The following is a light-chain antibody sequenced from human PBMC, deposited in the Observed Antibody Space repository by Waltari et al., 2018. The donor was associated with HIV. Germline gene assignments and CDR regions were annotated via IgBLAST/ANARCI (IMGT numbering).Light chain of an antibody. J-gene: IGLJ1*01. CDR3: CSYAGSYSYV. CDR2: DVT. V-gene: IGLV2-11*01. CDR1: RSDVGGYDS. Sequence: QSALTQPRSVSGSPGQSVTVSCTDARSDVGGYDSVSWYQQHPGKAPKLIIYDVTTRPSGVPGRFSGSRSGDTASLTSSGLQADDEADYYCCSYAGSYSYVFGAGTRVIVL.